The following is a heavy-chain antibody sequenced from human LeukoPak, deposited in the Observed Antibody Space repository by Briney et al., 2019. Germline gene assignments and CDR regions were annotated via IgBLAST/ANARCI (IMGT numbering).Heavy chain of an antibody. Sequence: PSETLSPTCTVSGGSISSYYWSWIRQPPGKGLEWIGYIYYSGSTNYNPSLKSRVTISVDTSKNQFSLKLSSVTAADTAVYYCVRDQDSSGWYYDYWGQGTLVTVSS. CDR3: VRDQDSSGWYYDY. V-gene: IGHV4-59*01. D-gene: IGHD6-19*01. J-gene: IGHJ4*02. CDR1: GGSISSYY. CDR2: IYYSGST.